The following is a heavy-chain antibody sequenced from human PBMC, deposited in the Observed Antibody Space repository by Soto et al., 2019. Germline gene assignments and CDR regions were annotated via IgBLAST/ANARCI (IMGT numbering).Heavy chain of an antibody. CDR3: ARQVAAAGLFDY. D-gene: IGHD6-13*01. Sequence: PSETLSLTCTVSGGSISSSSYYWAWIRQPPRKGLEWIGNIYYSGSTNYNPSLKSRVTISVDTSKNQFSLKLSSVTAADTAVYYCARQVAAAGLFDYWGQGTLVTVSS. V-gene: IGHV4-39*01. CDR2: IYYSGST. J-gene: IGHJ4*02. CDR1: GGSISSSSYY.